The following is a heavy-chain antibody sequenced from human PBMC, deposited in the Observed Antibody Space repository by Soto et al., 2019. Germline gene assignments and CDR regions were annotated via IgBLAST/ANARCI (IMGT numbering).Heavy chain of an antibody. Sequence: PSETLSLTCTVSGGSISSRGYCWSWIRQHPGKGLEWIGHIYYSGRTDYYPPPKNRVLITADTSKIKYSLQLHSVGAAANAGLFCGRGSGRIAADEILCGNSFDPWGQGSLVTVSS. CDR2: IYYSGRT. CDR3: GRGSGRIAADEILCGNSFDP. J-gene: IGHJ5*02. V-gene: IGHV4-31*03. D-gene: IGHD6-13*01. CDR1: GGSISSRGYC.